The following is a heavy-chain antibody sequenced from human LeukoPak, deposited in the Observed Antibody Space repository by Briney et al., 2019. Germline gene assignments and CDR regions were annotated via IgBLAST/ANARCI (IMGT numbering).Heavy chain of an antibody. CDR3: ATQPCSGGRCFLLH. CDR1: GLIFSDHA. Sequence: GGSLRLSCTASGLIFSDHAMHWVRQAPGKGLDWVAVTSFDGRDQFYANSVKGRFTISRDNSKNILYLQLSSPRVEDTAMYYCATQPCSGGRCFLLHWGQGTLVTVSS. D-gene: IGHD2-15*01. V-gene: IGHV3-30*03. CDR2: TSFDGRDQ. J-gene: IGHJ4*02.